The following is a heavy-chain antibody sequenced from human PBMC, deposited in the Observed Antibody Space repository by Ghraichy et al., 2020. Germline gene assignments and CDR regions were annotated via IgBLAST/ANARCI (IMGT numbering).Heavy chain of an antibody. Sequence: GGSLRLSCAASGFTFYTKVMYWVRQAPGKGLQWVSGITGASGATFLADSVKGRFSISRDNSESTLYLQMHSLRTEDTAIYYCARGTSDFWSGYADWGQGTLVTVS. CDR2: ITGASGAT. CDR3: ARGTSDFWSGYAD. CDR1: GFTFYTKV. J-gene: IGHJ4*02. V-gene: IGHV3-23*01. D-gene: IGHD3-3*01.